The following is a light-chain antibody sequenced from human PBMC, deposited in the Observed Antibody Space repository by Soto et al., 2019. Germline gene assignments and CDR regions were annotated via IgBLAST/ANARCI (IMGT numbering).Light chain of an antibody. CDR1: QSVGSY. CDR3: QQRSNWPLT. Sequence: EIVLTQSPATLSLSPGDRATLSCRASQSVGSYLGWYQQRPGQAPRLLIYDASNRATGIPARFSGSGSGTDFTLIISSLEPADLSVYYCQQRSNWPLTFGGGTKVESK. V-gene: IGKV3-11*01. J-gene: IGKJ4*01. CDR2: DAS.